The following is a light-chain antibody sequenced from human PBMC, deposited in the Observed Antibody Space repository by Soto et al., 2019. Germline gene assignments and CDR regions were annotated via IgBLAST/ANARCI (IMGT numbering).Light chain of an antibody. Sequence: EIVLTQSPGTLSLLPPERADLXSRTSQSVSSSYLAWYQQKPGQAPRLLIYGASSRATGIPDRFSGSGSGTDFPLTISRLEPEDFAVYYCQQYGSSLITFGQGTRLEI. V-gene: IGKV3-20*01. CDR1: QSVSSSY. CDR3: QQYGSSLIT. J-gene: IGKJ5*01. CDR2: GAS.